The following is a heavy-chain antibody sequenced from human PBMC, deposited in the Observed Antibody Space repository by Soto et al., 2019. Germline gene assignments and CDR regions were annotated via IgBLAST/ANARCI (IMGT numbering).Heavy chain of an antibody. V-gene: IGHV3-74*01. J-gene: IGHJ4*02. Sequence: PGGSLRLSCAASGFTCRYYFMPWGRKVTGEGLVWVSRMSGDGKTISYADSVKGRFTISRDNAKNTLYLQMNSLRVEDTAVYYCARGYSSGYYYGGSDFDYWGQGTLVTVSS. CDR2: MSGDGKTI. CDR1: GFTCRYYF. D-gene: IGHD3-22*01. CDR3: ARGYSSGYYYGGSDFDY.